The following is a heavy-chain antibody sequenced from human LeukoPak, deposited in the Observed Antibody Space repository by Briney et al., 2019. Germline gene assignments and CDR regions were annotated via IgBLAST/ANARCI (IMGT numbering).Heavy chain of an antibody. V-gene: IGHV1-2*02. D-gene: IGHD6-13*01. CDR1: GYTFSSHG. J-gene: IGHJ4*02. CDR3: ARVSIAAAGTASGPLDY. Sequence: ASVKVSCKASGYTFSSHGFSWVRQAPGQGLEWMGWINPNSGGTNYAQKFQGRVTMTRDTSISTAYMELSRLRSDDTAVYYCARVSIAAAGTASGPLDYWGQGTLVTVSS. CDR2: INPNSGGT.